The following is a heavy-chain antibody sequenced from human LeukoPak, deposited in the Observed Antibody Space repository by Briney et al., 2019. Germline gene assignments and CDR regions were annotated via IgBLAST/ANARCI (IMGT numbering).Heavy chain of an antibody. CDR3: ASESLAVAGGFLLDY. D-gene: IGHD6-19*01. Sequence: SETLSLTCTVSGGSISSYYWSWIRQPAGKGLEWIGRIYTSGSTNYNPSLKSRVTMSVDTSKNQFSLKLSSVTAADTAVYYCASESLAVAGGFLLDYWGQGTLVTVSS. CDR1: GGSISSYY. J-gene: IGHJ4*02. CDR2: IYTSGST. V-gene: IGHV4-4*07.